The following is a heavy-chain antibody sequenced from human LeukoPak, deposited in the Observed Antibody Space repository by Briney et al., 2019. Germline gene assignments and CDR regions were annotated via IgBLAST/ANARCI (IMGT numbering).Heavy chain of an antibody. CDR3: TTVTLRPVGL. CDR1: GFSFTNAW. CDR2: IKSKTDGGTI. V-gene: IGHV3-15*05. J-gene: IGHJ4*02. Sequence: GGSLRLSCAASGFSFTNAWMSWVRQAPGKGLEWVGRIKSKTDGGTIDYAAPVKGRFTISRDDSKNTLFLQMNSLKIEDTAVNYCTTVTLRPVGLWGQGTLVTVSS. D-gene: IGHD3-10*01.